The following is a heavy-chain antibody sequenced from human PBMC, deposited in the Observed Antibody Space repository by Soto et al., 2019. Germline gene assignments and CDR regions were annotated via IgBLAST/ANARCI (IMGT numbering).Heavy chain of an antibody. V-gene: IGHV1-8*01. D-gene: IGHD6-6*01. CDR3: ATVISSPGYYYDAMYV. J-gene: IGHJ6*02. CDR1: GYTFTSYD. Sequence: ASVKVSCKASGYTFTSYDINWVRQATGQGLEWMGWMNPNSGNTGYAQKFQGRVTMTRDTSISTAYMELSSLRSEDTAVYYCATVISSPGYYYDAMYVCGQGTTVTVSS. CDR2: MNPNSGNT.